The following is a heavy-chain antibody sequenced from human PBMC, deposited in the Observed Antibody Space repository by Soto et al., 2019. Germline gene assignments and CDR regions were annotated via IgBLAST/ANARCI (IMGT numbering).Heavy chain of an antibody. J-gene: IGHJ4*02. V-gene: IGHV4-39*01. CDR3: ARGTRSIVGATYGY. CDR1: GGSISSSSYY. Sequence: QLQLQESGPGLVKPSETLSLTCTVSGGSISSSSYYWGWIRQPPGKGLEWIGSIYYSGSTYYNPSLKSRVTISVDTSKNQFSLKLSSVTAADTAVYYCARGTRSIVGATYGYWGQGTLVTVSS. CDR2: IYYSGST. D-gene: IGHD1-26*01.